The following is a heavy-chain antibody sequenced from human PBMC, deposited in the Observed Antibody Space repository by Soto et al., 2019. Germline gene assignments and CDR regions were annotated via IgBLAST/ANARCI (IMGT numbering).Heavy chain of an antibody. CDR3: ARVTVTRYYFDY. CDR2: IYYRGST. Sequence: SETLSLTCTVSGGSISSTDYYWSWIRQHPGKGLEWIGYIYYRGSTYYSPSLRSRVTISVDTSKNQFSLKLKSVTAADTAVYYCARVTVTRYYFDYWGLGTLVTSPQ. J-gene: IGHJ4*02. V-gene: IGHV4-31*03. CDR1: GGSISSTDYY. D-gene: IGHD4-17*01.